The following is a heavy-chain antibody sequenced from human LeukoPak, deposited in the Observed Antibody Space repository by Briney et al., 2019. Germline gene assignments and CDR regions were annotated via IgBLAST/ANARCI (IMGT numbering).Heavy chain of an antibody. CDR3: ARSSSSFDY. Sequence: PSETLSLTRAFSGGSISRYYRSWIREPPRKGLEWVGYIYYSGSATYNPSLKSRVTISVVTSKNQFALKLSSVTAAGTAGYYCARSSSSFDYWGQGTLVTVSS. CDR2: IYYSGSA. J-gene: IGHJ4*02. V-gene: IGHV4-59*01. D-gene: IGHD6-13*01. CDR1: GGSISRYY.